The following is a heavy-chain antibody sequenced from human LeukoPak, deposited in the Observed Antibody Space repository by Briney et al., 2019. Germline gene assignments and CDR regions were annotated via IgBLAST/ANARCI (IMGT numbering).Heavy chain of an antibody. CDR3: AKDLEYSGSFNHFDY. Sequence: GGSLRLSCAASGFTFSSYGMHWVRQAPGKGLEWVAVISYDGSNKYYADSVKGRFTISRDNSKNTLYLQMNSLRAEDTAVYYCAKDLEYSGSFNHFDYWGQGTLVTVSS. V-gene: IGHV3-30*18. D-gene: IGHD1-26*01. CDR1: GFTFSSYG. J-gene: IGHJ4*02. CDR2: ISYDGSNK.